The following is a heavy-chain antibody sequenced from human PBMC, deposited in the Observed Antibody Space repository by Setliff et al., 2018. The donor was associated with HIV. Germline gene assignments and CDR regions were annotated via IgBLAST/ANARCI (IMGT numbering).Heavy chain of an antibody. CDR2: IIPMFGIA. CDR1: GGTFSSYA. CDR3: ASLVSVGATSAFDI. Sequence: ASVKVSCKASGGTFSSYAISWVRQAPGQGLEWMGGIIPMFGIANYAQKFQGRVTITADKSTSTAYMELSSLRSEDTAVYYCASLVSVGATSAFDIWGQGTMVT. J-gene: IGHJ3*02. D-gene: IGHD1-26*01. V-gene: IGHV1-69*10.